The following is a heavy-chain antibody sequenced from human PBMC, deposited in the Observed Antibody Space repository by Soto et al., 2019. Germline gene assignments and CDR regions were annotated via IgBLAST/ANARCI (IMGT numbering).Heavy chain of an antibody. Sequence: QVQLVQSGAEVKKPGSSVKVSCKASGGTFSSYTISWVRQAPGQGLEWMGRIIPILGIANYAQKFQGRVTSTADKSTSTADMELRSLRSEDTAVYYCARRGSSSWYWFDPWGQGTLVTVSS. J-gene: IGHJ5*02. CDR3: ARRGSSSWYWFDP. CDR2: IIPILGIA. CDR1: GGTFSSYT. V-gene: IGHV1-69*02. D-gene: IGHD6-13*01.